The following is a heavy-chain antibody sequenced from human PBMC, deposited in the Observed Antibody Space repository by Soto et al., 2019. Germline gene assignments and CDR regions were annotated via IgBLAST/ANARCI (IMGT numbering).Heavy chain of an antibody. J-gene: IGHJ4*02. CDR2: ISAYNGNT. CDR3: ARDGAAGPNDY. CDR1: GYTFTSYG. V-gene: IGHV1-18*01. Sequence: QVQLVQSGAEVKKPGASVKVSCKTSGYTFTSYGISWVRQAPGQGLEWMGWISAYNGNTKYVQKFQGRVTMTTDTSTSTAYVELRSRRSDATAVDYCARDGAAGPNDYWGQGTLVTVSS. D-gene: IGHD6-25*01.